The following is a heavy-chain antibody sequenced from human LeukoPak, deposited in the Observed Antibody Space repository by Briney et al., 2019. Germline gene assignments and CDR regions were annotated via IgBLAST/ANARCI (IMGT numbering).Heavy chain of an antibody. D-gene: IGHD3-10*01. J-gene: IGHJ5*02. V-gene: IGHV4-59*01. Sequence: PSETLSLTCTVSGDSISNYYWTRIRQPPGKGLDWIGYIYYTGQTKYNPSLESRVTISVDTSRGHFSLRLTSVTAADTAIYYCARGGGDYNGSGDWFDPWGQGTLVTVSS. CDR2: IYYTGQT. CDR1: GDSISNYY. CDR3: ARGGGDYNGSGDWFDP.